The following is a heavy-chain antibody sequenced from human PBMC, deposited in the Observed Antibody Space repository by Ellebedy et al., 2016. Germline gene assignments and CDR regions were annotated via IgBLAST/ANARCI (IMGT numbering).Heavy chain of an antibody. D-gene: IGHD2-21*01. J-gene: IGHJ3*02. CDR3: ARGLFDHRMAFDI. Sequence: SETLSLTCAVYGASFRGYYWSWIRQPPGEGLEWIGEINHSGSFNYNPSLKSRVTISVDTSKNQFSVNLSSMTAADTAVYYCARGLFDHRMAFDIWGQGTMVTVSS. V-gene: IGHV4-34*01. CDR1: GASFRGYY. CDR2: INHSGSF.